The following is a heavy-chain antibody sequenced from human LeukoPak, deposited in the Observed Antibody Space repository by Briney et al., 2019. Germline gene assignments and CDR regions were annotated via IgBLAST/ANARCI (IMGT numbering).Heavy chain of an antibody. V-gene: IGHV4-59*08. D-gene: IGHD3-3*01. Sequence: SETLSLTCTVSGGSISSYYWSWIRQPPGKGLEWIGYIYYSGSTNYNPSLKSRVTISVDTSKNQFSLKLSSVTAADTAVYYCAKCDAIRITIFGVVTDYGMDVWGQGTTVTVSS. CDR3: AKCDAIRITIFGVVTDYGMDV. J-gene: IGHJ6*02. CDR2: IYYSGST. CDR1: GGSISSYY.